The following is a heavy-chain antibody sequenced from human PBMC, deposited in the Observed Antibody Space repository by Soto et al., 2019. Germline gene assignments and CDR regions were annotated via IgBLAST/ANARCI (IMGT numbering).Heavy chain of an antibody. D-gene: IGHD2-2*02. J-gene: IGHJ6*02. CDR2: ISYDGSNK. Sequence: VGSLRLSCAASGFTFSSYAMHWVRQAPGKGLEWVAVISYDGSNKYYADSVKGRFTISRDNSKNTLYLQMNSLRAEDTAVYYCARVPWGYCSSTSCYTRQPYGMDVWGQGTTVTVSS. V-gene: IGHV3-30-3*01. CDR1: GFTFSSYA. CDR3: ARVPWGYCSSTSCYTRQPYGMDV.